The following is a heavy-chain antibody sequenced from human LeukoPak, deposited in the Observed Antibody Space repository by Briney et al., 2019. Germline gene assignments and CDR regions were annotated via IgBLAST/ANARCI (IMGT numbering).Heavy chain of an antibody. D-gene: IGHD6-19*01. CDR2: ISSSGSTI. Sequence: GGSLRLSCAASGFTFSDYYMSWIRQAPGKGLEWVSYISSSGSTIYYADSVKGRFTISRDNAKNSLYLQMNSLRAEDTAVYYCARSGSIAVAGTAGVAYYGMDVWGQGTTVTVSS. CDR1: GFTFSDYY. V-gene: IGHV3-11*04. J-gene: IGHJ6*02. CDR3: ARSGSIAVAGTAGVAYYGMDV.